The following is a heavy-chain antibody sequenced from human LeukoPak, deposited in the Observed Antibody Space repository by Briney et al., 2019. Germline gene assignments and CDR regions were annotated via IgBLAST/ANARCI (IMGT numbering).Heavy chain of an antibody. Sequence: QSGGSLRPSCAASGFTFSSYAMSWVRQAPGKGLEWVSAISGSGGSTYYADSVKGRFTISRDNSKNTLYLQMNSLRAEDTAVYYCAPNPYYCSSTSCPHWGQGTLVTVSS. CDR3: APNPYYCSSTSCPH. D-gene: IGHD2-2*01. V-gene: IGHV3-23*01. J-gene: IGHJ4*02. CDR1: GFTFSSYA. CDR2: ISGSGGST.